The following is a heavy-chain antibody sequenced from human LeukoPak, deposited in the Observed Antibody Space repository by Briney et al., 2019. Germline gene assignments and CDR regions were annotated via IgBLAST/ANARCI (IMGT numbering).Heavy chain of an antibody. V-gene: IGHV4-61*02. J-gene: IGHJ4*02. CDR3: ARGGQGSSGYYYDY. D-gene: IGHD3-22*01. Sequence: PSETLSLTCTVSGGSISSGSYYWSWIRQPAGKGLEWLGRIYTSGSTNYNPSLRSRVTISIDTSKNQFSLRLSSVTAADTAVYYCARGGQGSSGYYYDYWGQGTLVTVSS. CDR1: GGSISSGSYY. CDR2: IYTSGST.